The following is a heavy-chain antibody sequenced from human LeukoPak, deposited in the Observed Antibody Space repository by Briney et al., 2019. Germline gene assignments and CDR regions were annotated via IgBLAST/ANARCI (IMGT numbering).Heavy chain of an antibody. CDR3: AKDLGQPEGGLDY. J-gene: IGHJ4*02. CDR2: ISGSGGST. Sequence: GGSLRLSCSASGFTFSSYAMSWVRQAPGKGLEWVSAISGSGGSTYYADSVKGRFTISRDNSKNTLYLQMNSLRAEDTAVYYCAKDLGQPEGGLDYWGQGTLVTVSS. D-gene: IGHD3-10*01. V-gene: IGHV3-23*01. CDR1: GFTFSSYA.